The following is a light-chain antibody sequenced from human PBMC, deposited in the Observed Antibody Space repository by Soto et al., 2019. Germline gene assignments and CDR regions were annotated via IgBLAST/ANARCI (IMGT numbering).Light chain of an antibody. Sequence: QSALTQPRSVSGSAGQSVTISCTGTSSDVGGYNYVSWYQQHPGKAPKLMIYDVSKRPSGVPDRFSGSKSGNTASLTISGLQAEDEADYYCCSYAGSYTLVLGGGTKLTVL. CDR1: SSDVGGYNY. J-gene: IGLJ2*01. CDR2: DVS. V-gene: IGLV2-11*01. CDR3: CSYAGSYTLV.